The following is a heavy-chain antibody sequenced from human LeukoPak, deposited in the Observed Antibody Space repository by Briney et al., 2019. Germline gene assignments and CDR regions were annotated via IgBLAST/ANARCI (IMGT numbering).Heavy chain of an antibody. Sequence: PSETLSLTCTVSGGSISSYYWSWIRQPPGKGLEWIGYIYYSGSTNYNPSLKSRVTISVDTSKNQFSLKLSSVTAADTAVYYCAREVAGRKFDYWGQGTLVTVSS. D-gene: IGHD6-19*01. V-gene: IGHV4-59*01. J-gene: IGHJ4*02. CDR1: GGSISSYY. CDR3: AREVAGRKFDY. CDR2: IYYSGST.